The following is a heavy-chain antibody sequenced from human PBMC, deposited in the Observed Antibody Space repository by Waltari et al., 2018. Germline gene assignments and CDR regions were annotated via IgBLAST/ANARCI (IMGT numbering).Heavy chain of an antibody. J-gene: IGHJ6*03. CDR3: AAANHYYYYYYMDV. CDR2: KKPNSGGK. Sequence: QVQLVQSGAEVKKPGASVKVSCKASGYTFTGYYMHWVRQAPGQGLEWMGGKKPNSGGKKYEQKVEGRVTMTRDKSSSTAYMERSRLRSDDTAVYDCAAANHYYYYYYMDVWGKGTTVTVSS. V-gene: IGHV1-2*02. CDR1: GYTFTGYY.